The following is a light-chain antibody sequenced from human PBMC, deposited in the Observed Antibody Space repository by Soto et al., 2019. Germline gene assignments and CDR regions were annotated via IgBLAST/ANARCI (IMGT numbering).Light chain of an antibody. CDR1: SSKIGNNA. Sequence: QSVLTQPPSVSEAPRQRVTISCSGGSSKIGNNAVNWYQQLPRKAPKLLIYYDDLVASGVSDRFSGSKSDTSASLAISGLQSEAEAVYYCAAWDDSLNGWVFGGGTKLTVL. CDR2: YDD. CDR3: AAWDDSLNGWV. J-gene: IGLJ3*02. V-gene: IGLV1-36*01.